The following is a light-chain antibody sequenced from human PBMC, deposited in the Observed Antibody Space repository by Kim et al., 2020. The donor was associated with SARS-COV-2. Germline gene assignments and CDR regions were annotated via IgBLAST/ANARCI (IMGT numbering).Light chain of an antibody. CDR2: QDS. CDR3: QAWDSSSWV. CDR1: KLGDKY. V-gene: IGLV3-1*01. Sequence: VSPGQTASIACSGDKLGDKYACWYQQKPGQSPVLVIYQDSKRPSGIPERFSGSNSGNTATLTISGTQAMDEADYYCQAWDSSSWVFGGGTKLTVL. J-gene: IGLJ3*02.